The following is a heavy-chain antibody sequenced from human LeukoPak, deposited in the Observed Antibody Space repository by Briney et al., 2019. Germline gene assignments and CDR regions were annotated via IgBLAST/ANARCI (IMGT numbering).Heavy chain of an antibody. V-gene: IGHV4-34*01. J-gene: IGHJ5*02. D-gene: IGHD1-1*01. CDR2: INHSGST. Sequence: SETLSLTCAVYGGSFSGYYWSWIRQPPGKGLEWIGEINHSGSTNYNPSLKSRVTISVDTSKNQFSLQLNSVTPEDTAVYYCTRVKGTGINWFDPWGQGTLVTVSS. CDR3: TRVKGTGINWFDP. CDR1: GGSFSGYY.